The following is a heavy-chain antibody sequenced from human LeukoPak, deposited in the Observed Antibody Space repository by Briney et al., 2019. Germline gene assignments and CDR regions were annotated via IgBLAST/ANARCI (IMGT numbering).Heavy chain of an antibody. CDR3: TRGANYLPPDY. CDR2: IKSDGSST. D-gene: IGHD4/OR15-4a*01. Sequence: GGSLRLSCAASEFTFRRCWMHWVRQAPGKGLVWVSHIKSDGSSTSYADSVTGRFTISRDNAKNTLYLQMNSLRAEDTAVYYCTRGANYLPPDYWGQGTLVTVSS. V-gene: IGHV3-74*01. CDR1: EFTFRRCW. J-gene: IGHJ4*02.